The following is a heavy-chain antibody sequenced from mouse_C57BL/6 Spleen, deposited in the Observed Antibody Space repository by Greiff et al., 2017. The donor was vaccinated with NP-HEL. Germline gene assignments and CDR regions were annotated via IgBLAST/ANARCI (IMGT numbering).Heavy chain of an antibody. Sequence: EVMLVESGGGLVQPGGSLKLSCAASGFTFSDYYMYWVRQTPEKRLEWVAYISNGGGSTYYPDTVKGRFTISRDNAKNTLYLQMSRLKSEDTAMYYCASTTVKGYFDVWGTGTTVTVSS. D-gene: IGHD1-1*01. J-gene: IGHJ1*03. CDR3: ASTTVKGYFDV. CDR1: GFTFSDYY. V-gene: IGHV5-12*01. CDR2: ISNGGGST.